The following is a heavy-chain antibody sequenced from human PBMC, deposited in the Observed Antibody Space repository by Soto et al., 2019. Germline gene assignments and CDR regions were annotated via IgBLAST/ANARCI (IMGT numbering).Heavy chain of an antibody. J-gene: IGHJ4*02. D-gene: IGHD1-20*01. CDR2: ISGSGGST. V-gene: IGHV3-23*01. Sequence: EVQLLESGGGLVQFGGSLRLSCAASGFTFSSYAMSWVRQAPGKGLEWVSAISGSGGSTYYADSVKGRFTISRDNSKNSLYLQMNSLRAEDTAVYYCAKDAGDYNWSFDYWGQGTLVTVSS. CDR3: AKDAGDYNWSFDY. CDR1: GFTFSSYA.